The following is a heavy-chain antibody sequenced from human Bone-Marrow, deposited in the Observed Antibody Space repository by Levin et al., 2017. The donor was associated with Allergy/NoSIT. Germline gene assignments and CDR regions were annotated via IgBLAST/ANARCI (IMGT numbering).Heavy chain of an antibody. J-gene: IGHJ4*02. CDR3: AKAGPILLDIDY. Sequence: PGGSLRLSCEASGFTFSIYGMHWVRQAPGKGLEWVAAMSSDGGKTYYADSVKGRFTISRDNSKSTLYLQMNSLRVADTAVFSCAKAGPILLDIDYWGQGTQVTVSS. CDR1: GFTFSIYG. D-gene: IGHD2-15*01. CDR2: MSSDGGKT. V-gene: IGHV3-30*18.